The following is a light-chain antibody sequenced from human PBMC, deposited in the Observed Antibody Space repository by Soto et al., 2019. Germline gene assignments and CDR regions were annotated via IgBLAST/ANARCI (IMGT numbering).Light chain of an antibody. V-gene: IGKV1-5*03. J-gene: IGKJ1*01. CDR1: QSIGIW. CDR3: QQYNDYSWT. Sequence: IQMTQSPSTLSASVGDRVAITCRASQSIGIWLAWYQQKPGKAPRFLIYKASSLASGVPSRFSGSGYGTEITLTISILQPDDFATYYCQQYNDYSWTFGQGTKVEIK. CDR2: KAS.